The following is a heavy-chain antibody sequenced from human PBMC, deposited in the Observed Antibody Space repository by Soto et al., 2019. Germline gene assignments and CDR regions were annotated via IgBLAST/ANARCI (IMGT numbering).Heavy chain of an antibody. CDR1: GFSLSTSGVG. Sequence: QITLKESGPPLVNPTQTLTLTCTFSGFSLSTSGVGVGWIRQPPGKALEWLALIYWDDDKRYSPSLKSRLTITKDTSKNQVVLTMTNMDPMDTATYYCAHRRGGGSCYPDWGQGTLVTVSS. D-gene: IGHD2-15*01. CDR3: AHRRGGGSCYPD. V-gene: IGHV2-5*02. J-gene: IGHJ4*02. CDR2: IYWDDDK.